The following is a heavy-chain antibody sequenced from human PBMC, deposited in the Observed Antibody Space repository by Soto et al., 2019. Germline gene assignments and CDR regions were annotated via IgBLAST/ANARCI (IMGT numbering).Heavy chain of an antibody. D-gene: IGHD3-22*01. CDR1: GFTFSSYG. CDR2: ISFDGNNK. V-gene: IGHV3-30*18. CDR3: VKQKEHFYDSSPGET. J-gene: IGHJ5*02. Sequence: PGGPLSLSCAASGFTFSSYGMHWVRQAPGKGPEGVAIISFDGNNKYYSDSVKGRFTISRDNSKNMVFLQMNSLIPEDTAVYYCVKQKEHFYDSSPGETWGQGTPVTVSS.